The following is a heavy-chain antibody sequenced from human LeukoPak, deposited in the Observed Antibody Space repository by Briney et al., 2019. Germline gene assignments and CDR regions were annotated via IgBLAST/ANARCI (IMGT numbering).Heavy chain of an antibody. J-gene: IGHJ3*02. Sequence: GGSLRLSCAASGFTFSAYGVTWVRQAPGKGLEWVSSMGVSGDNVHYADSVKGRSAISRDNSKNTLYLQMNSLRAEDAAVYYCAKDPNGDYVGAFDTWGQGSMVIVSS. CDR3: AKDPNGDYVGAFDT. CDR2: MGVSGDNV. CDR1: GFTFSAYG. D-gene: IGHD4-17*01. V-gene: IGHV3-23*01.